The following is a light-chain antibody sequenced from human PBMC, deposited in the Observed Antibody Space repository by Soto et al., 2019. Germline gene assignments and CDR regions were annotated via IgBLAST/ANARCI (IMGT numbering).Light chain of an antibody. J-gene: IGLJ1*01. CDR2: EVS. V-gene: IGLV2-14*01. CDR3: ISYTSSGLSV. Sequence: QSALTQPASVSGAPGQSITISCSVTSSDFGAYNYVSWYQQHPGKAPKVMIFEVSHRPSGVSNRFSGSKSGNPASLTISGLQADDEADYYCISYTSSGLSVFGTGTKVTVL. CDR1: SSDFGAYNY.